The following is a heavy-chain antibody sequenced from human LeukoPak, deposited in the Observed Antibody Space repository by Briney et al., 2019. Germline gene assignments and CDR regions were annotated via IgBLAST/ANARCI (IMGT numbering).Heavy chain of an antibody. Sequence: SETLSLTCTVSGGSISSYYWSWIRQPPGKGLEWIGYIYYSGSTNYNPSLKSRVTISVDTSKNQFSLKLSSVTAADTAVYYCARALIAGTPYYFDYWGQGTLVTVSS. CDR1: GGSISSYY. CDR3: ARALIAGTPYYFDY. CDR2: IYYSGST. J-gene: IGHJ4*02. D-gene: IGHD6-13*01. V-gene: IGHV4-59*12.